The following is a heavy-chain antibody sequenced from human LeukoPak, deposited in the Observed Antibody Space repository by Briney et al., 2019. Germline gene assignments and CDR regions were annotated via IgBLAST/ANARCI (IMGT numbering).Heavy chain of an antibody. Sequence: PSETLSLTCGVYGESIRGYYWTWIRQTPGKGLEWIGVIDHSESTKYNPSLKSRVTISVDTSKNQLSLRLSSATAADTAVYYCARGITFGGVVDPFDYWGQGTLVTVSS. CDR3: ARGITFGGVVDPFDY. J-gene: IGHJ4*02. D-gene: IGHD3-16*02. V-gene: IGHV4-34*01. CDR2: IDHSEST. CDR1: GESIRGYY.